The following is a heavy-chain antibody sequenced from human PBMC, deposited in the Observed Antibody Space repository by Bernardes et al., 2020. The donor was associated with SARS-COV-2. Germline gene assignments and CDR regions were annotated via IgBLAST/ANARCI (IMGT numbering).Heavy chain of an antibody. CDR1: GYTFSDYY. J-gene: IGHJ4*02. Sequence: ASVKVSCKASGYTFSDYYIHWLRQAPGQGFEWMGWISPKSGATNYAQKFQGRVTMTRDTAINTEYMQLSSLTSDDTAVYYCARTFYYDRGGDSVFDQWGQGTLVSVSS. D-gene: IGHD2-21*01. CDR3: ARTFYYDRGGDSVFDQ. V-gene: IGHV1-2*02. CDR2: ISPKSGAT.